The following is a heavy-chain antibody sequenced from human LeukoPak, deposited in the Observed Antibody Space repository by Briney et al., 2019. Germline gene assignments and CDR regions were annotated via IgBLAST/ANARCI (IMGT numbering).Heavy chain of an antibody. CDR1: GGSISSYY. D-gene: IGHD7-27*01. V-gene: IGHV4-59*01. Sequence: PSETLSLTCTVSGGSISSYYWSWIRHPPGKGLEWIGYIYYSGSTNYNPSLKSRVTISVDTSKNQFSLKLSSVTAADTAVYYCARAGDRGNWFDPWGQGTLVTVSS. CDR3: ARAGDRGNWFDP. CDR2: IYYSGST. J-gene: IGHJ5*02.